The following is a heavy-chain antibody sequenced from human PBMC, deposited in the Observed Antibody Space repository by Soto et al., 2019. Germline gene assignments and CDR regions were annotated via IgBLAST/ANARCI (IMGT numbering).Heavy chain of an antibody. CDR3: ARGPNSSGDVDY. CDR2: IYYSGST. V-gene: IGHV4-31*03. J-gene: IGHJ4*02. Sequence: QVQLQASGPGLVKPSQTLSLTCTVSGGSISSGGYYWSWIRQHQGKGLEWIGYIYYSGSTYYNPSLNSRVTISVDTSKNQFSLKLSSVTAADTAVYYCARGPNSSGDVDYWGQGTLVTVAS. CDR1: GGSISSGGYY. D-gene: IGHD2-15*01.